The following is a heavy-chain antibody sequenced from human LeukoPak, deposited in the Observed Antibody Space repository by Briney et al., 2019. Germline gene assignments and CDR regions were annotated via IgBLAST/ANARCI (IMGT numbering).Heavy chain of an antibody. Sequence: SETLSLTCTVSGGSVSSGSYYCSWIRQPPGKGLEWIGYIYYSGSTNYNPSLKSRVTISVYTSKNQFSLKLSSVTAADTAVYYCARLNYGDFRDTYYFDYWGQGTLVTVSS. CDR3: ARLNYGDFRDTYYFDY. V-gene: IGHV4-61*01. CDR2: IYYSGST. J-gene: IGHJ4*02. D-gene: IGHD4-17*01. CDR1: GGSVSSGSYY.